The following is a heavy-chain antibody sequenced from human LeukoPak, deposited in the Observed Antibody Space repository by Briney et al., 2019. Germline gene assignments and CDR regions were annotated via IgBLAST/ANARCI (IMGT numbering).Heavy chain of an antibody. D-gene: IGHD3-22*01. CDR3: ARRRYYDGSGYLE. V-gene: IGHV4-39*01. Sequence: PSETLSLTCSVSGDSVSRSDSYWDWIRQPPGKGLEWIGTIYYSGRTYYGPSLKSRVTMSVDPSNNQFSLNLRSVTAADTAVYYCARRRYYDGSGYLEWGQGTLLSVSS. J-gene: IGHJ1*01. CDR1: GDSVSRSDSY. CDR2: IYYSGRT.